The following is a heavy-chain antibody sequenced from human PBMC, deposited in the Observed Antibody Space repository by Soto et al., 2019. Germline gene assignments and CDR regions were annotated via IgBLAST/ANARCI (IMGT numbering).Heavy chain of an antibody. CDR2: IYSGGST. D-gene: IGHD2-15*01. J-gene: IGHJ4*02. V-gene: IGHV3-66*01. CDR1: GFTVSSNY. Sequence: PGGSLRLSCAASGFTVSSNYMSWVRQAPGKGLEWVSVIYSGGSTYYADSVKGRFTISRDNSKNTLYLQMNSLRAEDTAVYYCARERWLISGGSCYDYWGQGTLVTVSS. CDR3: ARERWLISGGSCYDY.